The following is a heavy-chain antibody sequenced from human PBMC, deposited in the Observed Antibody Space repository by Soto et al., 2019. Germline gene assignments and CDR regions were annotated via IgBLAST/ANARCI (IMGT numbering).Heavy chain of an antibody. Sequence: SETLSLTCTVSGGSISSSSYYWGWIRQPPGKGLEWIGSIYYSGSTYYNPSLKSRVTISVDTSKNQFSLKLSSVTAADTAVYYCARHITQREQQLVLGWFDPWGQGTLVTVYS. CDR2: IYYSGST. J-gene: IGHJ5*02. V-gene: IGHV4-39*01. D-gene: IGHD6-13*01. CDR3: ARHITQREQQLVLGWFDP. CDR1: GGSISSSSYY.